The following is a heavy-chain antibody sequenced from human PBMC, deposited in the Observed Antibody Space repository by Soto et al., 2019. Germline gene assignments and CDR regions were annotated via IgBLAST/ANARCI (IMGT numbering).Heavy chain of an antibody. Sequence: GGSLRLSCAASGFTFSSYWMSWVRQAPGKGLEWVANIKQDGSKKYYVDSVKGRFTISRDNAKNSLYLQMNSLRAEDTAVYYRARVYGSGSLMNYYYMDVWGKGTTVTVSS. J-gene: IGHJ6*03. CDR2: IKQDGSKK. D-gene: IGHD3-10*01. V-gene: IGHV3-7*03. CDR3: ARVYGSGSLMNYYYMDV. CDR1: GFTFSSYW.